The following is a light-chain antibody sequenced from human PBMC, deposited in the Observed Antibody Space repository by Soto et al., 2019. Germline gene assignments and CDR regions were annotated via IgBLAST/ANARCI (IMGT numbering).Light chain of an antibody. J-gene: IGKJ4*01. CDR3: QQFGSSPHT. CDR1: QSVSSSS. CDR2: DAS. Sequence: EIVLTQSPATLSLSPGERATLSCGASQSVSSSSLAWYQQKPGLAPRLLIYDASSRATGIPDRFSGSGSGTDFTLTISRLEPEDFAVYYCQQFGSSPHTFGGGTKVEIK. V-gene: IGKV3D-20*01.